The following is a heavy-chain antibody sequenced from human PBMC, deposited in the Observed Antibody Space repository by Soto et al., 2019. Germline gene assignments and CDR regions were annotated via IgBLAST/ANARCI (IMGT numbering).Heavy chain of an antibody. V-gene: IGHV1-18*01. D-gene: IGHD3-22*01. CDR1: GYTFTSYG. CDR3: ARDGLPIETYYYDSSGYPPCY. Sequence: QVQLVQSGAEVKKPGASVKVSCKASGYTFTSYGISWVRQAPGQGLEWMGWISAYNGNTNYAQKLQGRVTMTTDTSTSTAYMELWSLRSDDTAVYYCARDGLPIETYYYDSSGYPPCYWGQGTLVTVSS. CDR2: ISAYNGNT. J-gene: IGHJ4*02.